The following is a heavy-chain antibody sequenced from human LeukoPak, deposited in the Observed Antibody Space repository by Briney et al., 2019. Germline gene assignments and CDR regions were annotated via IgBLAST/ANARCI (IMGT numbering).Heavy chain of an antibody. V-gene: IGHV5-10-1*01. CDR1: GYSFTSYW. CDR3: ARQRREVYYYGSGSYYFDY. Sequence: GESLRISCKGSGYSFTSYWISWVRQMPGKGLEWMGRIDPSDSYTNYGPSFQGHATISADKSISTAYLQWSSLKASDTAMYYCARQRREVYYYGSGSYYFDYWGQGTLVTVSS. J-gene: IGHJ4*02. D-gene: IGHD3-10*01. CDR2: IDPSDSYT.